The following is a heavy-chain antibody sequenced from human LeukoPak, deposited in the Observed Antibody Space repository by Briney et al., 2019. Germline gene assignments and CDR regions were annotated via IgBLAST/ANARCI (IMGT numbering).Heavy chain of an antibody. J-gene: IGHJ6*02. V-gene: IGHV4-34*01. CDR2: INHSGST. CDR1: GFTFSSYS. Sequence: GSLRLSCAASGFTFSSYSMNWVRQPPGKGLEWIGEINHSGSTNYNPSLKSRVTISVDTSKNQFSLKLSSVTAADTAVYYCARGLQLAPTGYYYYGMDVWGQGTTVTVSS. D-gene: IGHD6-13*01. CDR3: ARGLQLAPTGYYYYGMDV.